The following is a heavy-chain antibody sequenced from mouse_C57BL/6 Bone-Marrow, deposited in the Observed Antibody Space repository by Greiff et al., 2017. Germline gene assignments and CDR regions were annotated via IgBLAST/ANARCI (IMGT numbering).Heavy chain of an antibody. J-gene: IGHJ2*01. CDR2: ISSGSSTI. CDR3: ARVGSTYYFDY. CDR1: GFTFSDYG. D-gene: IGHD1-1*01. Sequence: EVQLVESGGGLVKPGGSLNLSCAASGFTFSDYGMHWVRQAPEKGLEWVAYISSGSSTISYADTVKGRFTISRDNAKNTLFLQMTSQRSEHTAMYSCARVGSTYYFDYWGEGTTLTVAS. V-gene: IGHV5-17*01.